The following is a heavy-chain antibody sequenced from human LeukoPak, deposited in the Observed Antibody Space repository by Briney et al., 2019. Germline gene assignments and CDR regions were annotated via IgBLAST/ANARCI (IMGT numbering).Heavy chain of an antibody. J-gene: IGHJ4*02. Sequence: PGESLRLSCAASGFTFDDYAMHWVRQAPGKGLEWVSLISGDGDSTYYADSVKGRFTISRDNSKNSLYLQMNSLRTEDTAFYYCAKGDGYCSTTSCLAGDYWGQGTLVTVSS. CDR1: GFTFDDYA. D-gene: IGHD2-2*01. V-gene: IGHV3-43*02. CDR3: AKGDGYCSTTSCLAGDY. CDR2: ISGDGDST.